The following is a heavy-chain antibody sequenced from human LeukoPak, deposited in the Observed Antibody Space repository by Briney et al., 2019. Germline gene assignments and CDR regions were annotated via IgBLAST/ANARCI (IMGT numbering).Heavy chain of an antibody. V-gene: IGHV4-39*01. CDR1: GGSISTSAYY. CDR3: ARLPHYYDFWSGYYEAFDY. Sequence: SSETLSLTCIVSGGSISTSAYYWGWIRQPPGKGLEWIGSIYYSGSTYYNPSLKSRVTISVDTSKNQFSLKLSSVTAADTAVYYCARLPHYYDFWSGYYEAFDYWGQGTLVTVSS. D-gene: IGHD3-3*01. J-gene: IGHJ4*02. CDR2: IYYSGST.